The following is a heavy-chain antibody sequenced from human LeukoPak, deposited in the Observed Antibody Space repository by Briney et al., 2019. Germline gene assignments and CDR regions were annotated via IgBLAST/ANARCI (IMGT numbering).Heavy chain of an antibody. CDR2: INPNSGGT. V-gene: IGHV1-2*02. D-gene: IGHD5-12*01. Sequence: GASVKVSCKASGYTFTGYYMHWVRQAPGQGLEWMGWINPNSGGTSYAQKFQGRVTMTRDTSISTAYMELSRLRSGDTAVYYCSRVSSQDIVAAPIDYWGQGTLVTVSS. CDR3: SRVSSQDIVAAPIDY. J-gene: IGHJ4*02. CDR1: GYTFTGYY.